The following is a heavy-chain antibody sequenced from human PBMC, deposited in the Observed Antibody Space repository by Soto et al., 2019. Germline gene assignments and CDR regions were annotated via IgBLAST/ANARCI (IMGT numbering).Heavy chain of an antibody. J-gene: IGHJ4*02. V-gene: IGHV1-2*04. CDR2: INPNSGGT. CDR3: ARDPRRLGDSQWGFDY. CDR1: GYTFTGYY. Sequence: ASVKVSCKASGYTFTGYYMHWVRQAPGQGLEWMGWINPNSGGTNYAQKFQGWVTMTRDTSISTAYMELSRLRSDDTAVYYCARDPRRLGDSQWGFDYWGQGTLVTVSS. D-gene: IGHD3-16*01.